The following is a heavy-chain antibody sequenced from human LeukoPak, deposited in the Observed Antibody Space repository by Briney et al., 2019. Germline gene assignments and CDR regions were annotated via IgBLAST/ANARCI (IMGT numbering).Heavy chain of an antibody. CDR2: ISSSSSYI. J-gene: IGHJ4*02. Sequence: PGGSLRLSCAASGFTFSSYSMNWARRAPGKGLEWVSSISSSSSYIYCADSVKGRFTISRDNAKNSLYLQMSSLRAEDTAVYYCARDRVLDYYDSSGYDYWGQGTLVTVSS. CDR1: GFTFSSYS. CDR3: ARDRVLDYYDSSGYDY. D-gene: IGHD3-22*01. V-gene: IGHV3-21*01.